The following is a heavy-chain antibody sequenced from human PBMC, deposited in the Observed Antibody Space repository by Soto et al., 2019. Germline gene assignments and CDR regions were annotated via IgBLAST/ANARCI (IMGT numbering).Heavy chain of an antibody. V-gene: IGHV3-30*03. CDR1: VFPVRRYC. D-gene: IGHD6-13*01. CDR3: VRPAGIAAASSSQGAL. Sequence: GAALRLSFSASVFPVRRYCIHWVRPPPGKGLQWVAVISFEGSHKYYTASGKGRLSVSRDNPKNTVSLQLDSLTVKDSALYYCVRPAGIAAASSSQGALWGQGTL. CDR2: ISFEGSHK. J-gene: IGHJ4*02.